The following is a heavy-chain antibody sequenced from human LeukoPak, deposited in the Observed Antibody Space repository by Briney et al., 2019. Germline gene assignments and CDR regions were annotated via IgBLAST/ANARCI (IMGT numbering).Heavy chain of an antibody. V-gene: IGHV3-11*05. D-gene: IGHD1-26*01. Sequence: GGSLRLSCAASGFTFSDYYMTWIRQAPGKGLEWVSYISSSSYTNYADSVKGRFTISRDNAKNSLYLQMDSLRAEDTAVYYCAKESGTADFDYWGQGTLVTVSS. CDR3: AKESGTADFDY. J-gene: IGHJ4*02. CDR1: GFTFSDYY. CDR2: ISSSSYT.